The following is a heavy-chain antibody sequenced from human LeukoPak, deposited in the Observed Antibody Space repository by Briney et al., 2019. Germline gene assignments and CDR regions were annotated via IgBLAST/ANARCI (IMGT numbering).Heavy chain of an antibody. V-gene: IGHV3-7*01. D-gene: IGHD7-27*01. CDR2: IREDGSEI. CDR1: GFTFNTYW. Sequence: GGSLRLSCVGSGFTFNTYWMNWVRQAPGKGLEWVANIREDGSEIYYLDSAKGRFTIFRDNAKNSLYLQMNGLRAEDTAVYYCARHWAHLDYWGQGTLVTVSS. CDR3: ARHWAHLDY. J-gene: IGHJ4*02.